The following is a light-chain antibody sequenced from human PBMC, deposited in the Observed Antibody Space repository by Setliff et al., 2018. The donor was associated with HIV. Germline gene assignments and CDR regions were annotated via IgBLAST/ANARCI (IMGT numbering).Light chain of an antibody. Sequence: DIVMTQSPDSLAVSLGERATINCKSSQSILYSSNNENYLAWYQQKSGQPPKLLIYWASTRESGVPDRFSGSGSGTFTLTISSLQAEDVAVYYCQQYYSTPITFGQGTRLEIK. CDR2: WAS. CDR1: QSILYSSNNENY. J-gene: IGKJ5*01. CDR3: QQYYSTPIT. V-gene: IGKV4-1*01.